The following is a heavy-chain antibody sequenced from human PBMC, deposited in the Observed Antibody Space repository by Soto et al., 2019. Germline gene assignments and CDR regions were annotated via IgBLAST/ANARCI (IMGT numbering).Heavy chain of an antibody. CDR3: ARDRFCST. V-gene: IGHV3-21*01. CDR2: IRSSSSYI. J-gene: IGHJ4*02. Sequence: EVQLVESGGGLVKPGGSLRLSCAASGFTFSSYSMNWVRQAPGKGLEWVSSIRSSSSYIYYADSVKGRFTISRDNAKNSLYPQMNSLRAEDTAVYYCARDRFCSTWGQGTLVTVSS. D-gene: IGHD3-3*01. CDR1: GFTFSSYS.